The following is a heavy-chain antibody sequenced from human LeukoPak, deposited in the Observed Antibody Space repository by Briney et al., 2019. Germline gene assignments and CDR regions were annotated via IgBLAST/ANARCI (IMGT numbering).Heavy chain of an antibody. CDR2: INPNSGGT. CDR1: GYTFTGYY. V-gene: IGHV1-2*02. D-gene: IGHD2-8*01. CDR3: ARDYSPYCTNGVCYGKNWFDP. Sequence: ASVKVSCKASGYTFTGYYMHWVRQAPGQGLEWMGWINPNSGGTNYAQKFQGRVTMTRDTSIITSYMELTKLSSDDTAVYSCARDYSPYCTNGVCYGKNWFDPWGQGTLVTVSS. J-gene: IGHJ5*02.